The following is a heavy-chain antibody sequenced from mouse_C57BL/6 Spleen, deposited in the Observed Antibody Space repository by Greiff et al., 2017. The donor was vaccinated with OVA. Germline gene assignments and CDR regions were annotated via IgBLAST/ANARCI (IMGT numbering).Heavy chain of an antibody. CDR1: GYAFSSSW. J-gene: IGHJ1*03. CDR3: ARGIYYDGSKDWYFDV. Sequence: QVQLQQSGPELVKPGASVKISCKASGYAFSSSWMNWVKQRPGKGLEWIGRIYPGDGDTTNNGKFKGKATLTAAKSSSTANMQLSSLTSEDSAVYFCARGIYYDGSKDWYFDVWGTGTTVTVSS. CDR2: IYPGDGDT. V-gene: IGHV1-82*01. D-gene: IGHD1-1*01.